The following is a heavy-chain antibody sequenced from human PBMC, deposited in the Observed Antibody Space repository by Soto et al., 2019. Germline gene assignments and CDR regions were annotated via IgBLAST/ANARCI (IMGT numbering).Heavy chain of an antibody. Sequence: GESLKISCQGSGYTFPSYWIGWVRQMPGKGLEWVAIIYPADSNTRYSPSFRVQLTSSADKSISTAYLQWSSLKASDTAIYYCARPFGMDVWGQGTTVTVSS. V-gene: IGHV5-51*01. J-gene: IGHJ6*02. CDR2: IYPADSNT. CDR1: GYTFPSYW. CDR3: ARPFGMDV.